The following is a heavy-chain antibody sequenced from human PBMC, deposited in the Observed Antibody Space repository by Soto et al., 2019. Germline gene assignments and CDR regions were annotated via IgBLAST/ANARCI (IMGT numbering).Heavy chain of an antibody. D-gene: IGHD3-22*01. CDR2: ISYDGSRQ. CDR1: GFTFRSYG. V-gene: IGHV3-30*18. J-gene: IGHJ4*02. Sequence: QAQLVQSGGGVVQPGRSLRLSCAASGFTFRSYGMHWVRRAPGKGLEWVAVISYDGSRQYYADSVKGRFTISRDNSKSTLYLQMNSLRADDTAVYFCAKDPSYDSFGVYQYYFDYWGQGAQVTVSS. CDR3: AKDPSYDSFGVYQYYFDY.